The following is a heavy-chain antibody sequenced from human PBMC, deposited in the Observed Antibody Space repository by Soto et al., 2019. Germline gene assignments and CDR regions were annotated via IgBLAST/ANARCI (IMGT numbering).Heavy chain of an antibody. Sequence: SETLSLTCTVSGGSISSYYWSWIRQPPGKGLEWIGYIYYSGSTNYNPSLKSRVTISVDTSKNQFSLKLSSVTAADTAVYYCARAAKISVWFDPWGQGTLVTVSS. J-gene: IGHJ5*02. D-gene: IGHD3-9*01. V-gene: IGHV4-59*01. CDR3: ARAAKISVWFDP. CDR1: GGSISSYY. CDR2: IYYSGST.